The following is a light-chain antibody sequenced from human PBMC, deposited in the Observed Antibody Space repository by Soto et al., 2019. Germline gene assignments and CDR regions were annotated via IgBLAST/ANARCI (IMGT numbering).Light chain of an antibody. CDR2: GAS. CDR3: QQYGSSPGT. Sequence: EIVLTQSPGTLSLSPGERATLSCRASQSVSNNYLAWYQHKPGQAPRLLIYGASSRATGIPDRFSGSGSGTDFTLTISRLEPEDFAVYYCQQYGSSPGTFGQGTKVEIK. CDR1: QSVSNNY. J-gene: IGKJ1*01. V-gene: IGKV3-20*01.